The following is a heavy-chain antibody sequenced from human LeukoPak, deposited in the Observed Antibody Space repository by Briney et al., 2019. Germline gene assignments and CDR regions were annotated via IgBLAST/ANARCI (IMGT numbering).Heavy chain of an antibody. CDR3: ARDGSYSGSSYYFDY. J-gene: IGHJ4*02. V-gene: IGHV1-69*13. D-gene: IGHD1-26*01. CDR1: GGTFSSYA. CDR2: IIPIFGTA. Sequence: SVKVSCKASGGTFSSYAISWVRQAPGQGLEWMGGIIPIFGTANYAQKFQGRVTITADESTSTAYMELSSLRSEDTAVYYCARDGSYSGSSYYFDYWGQGTLVTVSS.